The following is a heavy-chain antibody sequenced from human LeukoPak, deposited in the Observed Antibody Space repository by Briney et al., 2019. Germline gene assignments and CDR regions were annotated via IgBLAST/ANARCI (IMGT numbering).Heavy chain of an antibody. Sequence: AGGSLRLSCAASGFTFSDYYMSWIRQAPGKGLEWVSDISSTSIYTNYADSVKGRFTISRDNAKNSLYLQMNSLRAEDTAVYYCAREDGYSSSWYSDYWGQGTLVIVSS. CDR3: AREDGYSSSWYSDY. CDR1: GFTFSDYY. D-gene: IGHD6-13*01. CDR2: ISSTSIYT. V-gene: IGHV3-11*05. J-gene: IGHJ4*02.